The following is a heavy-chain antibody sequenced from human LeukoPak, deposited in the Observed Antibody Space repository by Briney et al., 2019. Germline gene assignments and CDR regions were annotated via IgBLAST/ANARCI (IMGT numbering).Heavy chain of an antibody. CDR3: ARDFPVSWDPNYYYYGMDV. V-gene: IGHV1-2*02. CDR2: INPNSGGT. J-gene: IGHJ6*02. CDR1: GYTFTGYY. Sequence: GASVKVSCKASGYTFTGYYMHWVRQAPGQGLEWMGWINPNSGGTNYAQKFQGRVTMTRDTSISTAYMELSRLRSDDTAVYYCARDFPVSWDPNYYYYGMDVWGQGTTVTVSS. D-gene: IGHD1-26*01.